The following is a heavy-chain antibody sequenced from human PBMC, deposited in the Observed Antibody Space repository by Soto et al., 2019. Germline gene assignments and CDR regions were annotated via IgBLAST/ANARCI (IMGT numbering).Heavy chain of an antibody. CDR3: ARVNAGFLEWLSYFDY. J-gene: IGHJ4*01. CDR2: ISAYNGNT. Sequence: GASVKVSCKASGYTFTCYGISWVRQAPGQGLEWMGWISAYNGNTNYAQKLQGRVTMTTDTSTSTAYMELRSLRSDDTAVYYCARVNAGFLEWLSYFDYWGHGTLVTVSS. D-gene: IGHD3-3*01. V-gene: IGHV1-18*01. CDR1: GYTFTCYG.